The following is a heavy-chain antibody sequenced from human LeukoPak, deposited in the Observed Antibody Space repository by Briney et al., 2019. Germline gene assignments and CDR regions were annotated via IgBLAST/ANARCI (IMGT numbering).Heavy chain of an antibody. CDR3: VRDELTLPKKYFDS. V-gene: IGHV3-33*01. CDR1: GFIFPRYG. J-gene: IGHJ4*02. Sequence: PGGSLRLSCRASGFIFPRYGLHWVRQAPGKGLEWVAYIWYDGSKKEYADSVKGRFTISRDNARNTMNMQMNNLRAGDTAVYYCVRDELTLPKKYFDSWGQGTLVTVSS. CDR2: IWYDGSKK. D-gene: IGHD1-7*01.